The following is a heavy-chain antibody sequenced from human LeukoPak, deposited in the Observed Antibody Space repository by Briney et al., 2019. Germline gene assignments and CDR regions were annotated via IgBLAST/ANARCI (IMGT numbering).Heavy chain of an antibody. CDR1: GLTVSSNY. D-gene: IGHD1-26*01. CDR2: IYSGGST. V-gene: IGHV3-66*01. Sequence: GGSLRLSCAASGLTVSSNYMSWVRQAPEKGLEWAAIIYSGGSTYYPDSVKGRFTLSRDSSKNTLYLQMNSLRAEDTAVYYCARVIVGDVYDAFDIWGLGTLVTVSS. CDR3: ARVIVGDVYDAFDI. J-gene: IGHJ3*02.